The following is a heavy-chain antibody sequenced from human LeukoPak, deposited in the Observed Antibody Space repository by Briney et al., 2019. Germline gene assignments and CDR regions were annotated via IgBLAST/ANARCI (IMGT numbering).Heavy chain of an antibody. CDR1: GYTLSSFS. V-gene: IGHV3-21*01. Sequence: PGGSLGLSCVAPGYTLSSFSINWVRQAPGKGLEWVSSISVRSNYIYYADSVKGRFTISRDNAKNSLYLQMNSLRAEDTAVYYCAGSIVVVPAAMFDPWGQGTLVTVSS. CDR2: ISVRSNYI. CDR3: AGSIVVVPAAMFDP. J-gene: IGHJ5*02. D-gene: IGHD2-2*01.